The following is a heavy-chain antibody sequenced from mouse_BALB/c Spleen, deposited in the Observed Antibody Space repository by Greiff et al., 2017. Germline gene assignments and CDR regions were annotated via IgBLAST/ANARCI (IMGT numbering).Heavy chain of an antibody. Sequence: QVQLQQSGPGLVAPSQSLSITCTVSGFSLTGYGVNWVRQPPGKGLEWLGMIWGDGSADYNSALKSRLSISKDNSKSQVFLKMNSLQTDDTARYYCARDGALLRPHYYAMDDWGQGTSVTVSS. CDR3: ARDGALLRPHYYAMDD. D-gene: IGHD1-2*01. J-gene: IGHJ4*01. CDR1: GFSLTGYG. V-gene: IGHV2-6-7*01. CDR2: IWGDGSA.